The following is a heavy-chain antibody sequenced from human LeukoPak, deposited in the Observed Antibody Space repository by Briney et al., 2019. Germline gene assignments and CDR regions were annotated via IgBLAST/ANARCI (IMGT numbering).Heavy chain of an antibody. CDR3: AKDGSFSPLSDPFDY. D-gene: IGHD2/OR15-2a*01. J-gene: IGHJ4*02. V-gene: IGHV3-23*01. CDR1: GFTFSSYA. Sequence: GGSLRLPCAASGFTFSSYAMSWVRQAPGKGLEWVSGISGSGGSTYYADSVKGRFTISRDNSKNTLYLQMNSLRAEDTAVYYCAKDGSFSPLSDPFDYWGQGTLVTVSS. CDR2: ISGSGGST.